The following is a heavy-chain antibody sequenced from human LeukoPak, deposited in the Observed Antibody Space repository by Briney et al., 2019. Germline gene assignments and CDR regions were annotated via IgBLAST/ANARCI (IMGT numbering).Heavy chain of an antibody. Sequence: PSETLSLTCAVYGGSFSGYYWSWIRQPPGKGLEWIGEINHSGSTNYNPSLKSRVTISVDTSKNQFSLKLSSATAADTAVYYCARHVSERVGYYPRDDAFDIWGQGTMVTVSS. CDR2: INHSGST. V-gene: IGHV4-34*01. J-gene: IGHJ3*02. D-gene: IGHD3-22*01. CDR3: ARHVSERVGYYPRDDAFDI. CDR1: GGSFSGYY.